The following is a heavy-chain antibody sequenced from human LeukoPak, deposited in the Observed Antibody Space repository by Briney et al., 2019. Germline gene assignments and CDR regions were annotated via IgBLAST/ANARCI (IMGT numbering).Heavy chain of an antibody. D-gene: IGHD2-21*02. J-gene: IGHJ3*02. CDR2: ISGSGGST. CDR1: GFTFSSYG. Sequence: PGGSLRLSCAASGFTFSSYGMSWVRQAPGKGLEWVSAISGSGGSTYYADSVKGRFTISRDNSKNTLYLKMNSLRAEDTAVYYCARRLQYCGGDCYLFFDAFDIWGQGTMVTVSS. V-gene: IGHV3-23*01. CDR3: ARRLQYCGGDCYLFFDAFDI.